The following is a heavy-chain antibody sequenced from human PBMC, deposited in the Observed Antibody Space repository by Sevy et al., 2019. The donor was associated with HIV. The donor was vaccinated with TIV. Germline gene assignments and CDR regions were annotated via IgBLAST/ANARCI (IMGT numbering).Heavy chain of an antibody. CDR2: INPNSGGT. CDR3: ASTRDGYNFLFDY. J-gene: IGHJ4*02. Sequence: ASVKVSCKASGYTFTGYYMHWVRQAPGQGLEWMGWINPNSGGTNYAQKFQGRVTMTRDTSISTAYMELSRLRSDDTAVYYCASTRDGYNFLFDYLGQGTLVTVSS. CDR1: GYTFTGYY. V-gene: IGHV1-2*02. D-gene: IGHD5-12*01.